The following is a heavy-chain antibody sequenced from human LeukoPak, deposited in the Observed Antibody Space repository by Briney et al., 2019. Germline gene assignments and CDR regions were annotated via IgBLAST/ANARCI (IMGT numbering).Heavy chain of an antibody. J-gene: IGHJ4*02. V-gene: IGHV3-21*01. CDR1: GFTFSSYS. CDR3: ARETYYYGSGSSHILFDY. Sequence: PGGSLRLSCAASGFTFSSYSMNWVRQAPGKGREWVSSISSSSSYIYYADSVKGRFTISRDNAKNSLYLQMNSLRAEDTAVYYCARETYYYGSGSSHILFDYWGQGTLVTVSS. D-gene: IGHD3-10*01. CDR2: ISSSSSYI.